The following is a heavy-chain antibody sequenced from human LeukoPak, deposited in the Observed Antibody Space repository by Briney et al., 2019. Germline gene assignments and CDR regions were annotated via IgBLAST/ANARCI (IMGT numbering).Heavy chain of an antibody. Sequence: GGSLRLSCVASGFTFSSYSMNWVRQAPGKGLEWVSSISSSSSYIYYADSMKGRFTISRDNAKNSLYLQMNSLRAEDTAVYYCARAGAVAGPPDYWGQGTLVTVSS. CDR3: ARAGAVAGPPDY. V-gene: IGHV3-21*01. J-gene: IGHJ4*02. D-gene: IGHD6-19*01. CDR1: GFTFSSYS. CDR2: ISSSSSYI.